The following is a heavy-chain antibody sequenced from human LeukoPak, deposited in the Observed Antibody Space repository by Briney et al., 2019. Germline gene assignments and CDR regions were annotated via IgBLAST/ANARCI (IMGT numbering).Heavy chain of an antibody. CDR3: ARGLVSGGEEYYFDY. V-gene: IGHV3-43*02. Sequence: GGSLRLSCAASGFTFDDYAMHWVRQAPGKGLEWVSLISGDGGSTYYADSVKGRFTISRDNSKNTLYLQMNSLRAEDTAVYYCARGLVSGGEEYYFDYWGQGTLVTVSS. D-gene: IGHD3-10*01. J-gene: IGHJ4*02. CDR2: ISGDGGST. CDR1: GFTFDDYA.